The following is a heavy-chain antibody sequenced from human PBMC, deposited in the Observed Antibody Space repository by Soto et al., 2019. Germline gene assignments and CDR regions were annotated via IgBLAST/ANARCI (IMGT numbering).Heavy chain of an antibody. J-gene: IGHJ6*02. V-gene: IGHV1-69*01. Sequence: QVQLVQSGAEVKKPGASVKVSCKAPGGTFSSYAISWVRQAPGQGLEWMGGIIPLFGTAKYAQKLQGRVTITADETTSTGYRELSSLVYEDTAVYYGARSQGGSGSLDSHYDDYYGRDVWGQGTTVTVSS. CDR2: IIPLFGTA. D-gene: IGHD2-15*01. CDR1: GGTFSSYA. CDR3: ARSQGGSGSLDSHYDDYYGRDV.